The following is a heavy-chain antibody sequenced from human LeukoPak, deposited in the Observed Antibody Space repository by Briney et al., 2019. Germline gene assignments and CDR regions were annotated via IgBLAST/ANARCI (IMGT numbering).Heavy chain of an antibody. Sequence: ASVKVSCKASGYTFTSYGISWVRQAPGQGLEWMGWISAYNGNTNYAQKLQGRVTMTTDTSTSTAYMELRSLRSDDTAVYYCARDFFHCSSTSCYHPFDYWAQGPLVTVSS. V-gene: IGHV1-18*04. CDR2: ISAYNGNT. J-gene: IGHJ4*02. D-gene: IGHD2-2*01. CDR3: ARDFFHCSSTSCYHPFDY. CDR1: GYTFTSYG.